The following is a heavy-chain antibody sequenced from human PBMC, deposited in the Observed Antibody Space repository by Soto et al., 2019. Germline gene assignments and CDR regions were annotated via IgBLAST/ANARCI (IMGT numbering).Heavy chain of an antibody. J-gene: IGHJ4*02. CDR3: ARDLYDFWSGYYSGTFDY. CDR2: IYYSGST. D-gene: IGHD3-3*01. CDR1: GGSISSSSYY. Sequence: SETLSLTCTVSGGSISSSSYYWGWIRQPPGKGLEWIGSIYYSGSTYYNPSLKSRVTISVDTSKNQFSLKLSSVTAADTAVYYCARDLYDFWSGYYSGTFDYWGQGTLVTVAS. V-gene: IGHV4-39*02.